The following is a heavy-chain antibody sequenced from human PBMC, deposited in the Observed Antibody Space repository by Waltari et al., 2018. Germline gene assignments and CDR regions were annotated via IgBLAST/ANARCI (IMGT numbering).Heavy chain of an antibody. V-gene: IGHV4-39*01. CDR1: GGSISSSSYY. Sequence: QLQLQESGPGLVKPSETLSLTCTVSGGSISSSSYYWGWFRPPPGKGLEWIGSIYYSGTTYYNPSLKSRVTISVNTSKNQFSLKLSSVTAADTAVFYCARLYSNYGPTNWFDPWGQGTLVTVSS. D-gene: IGHD4-4*01. CDR2: IYYSGTT. CDR3: ARLYSNYGPTNWFDP. J-gene: IGHJ5*02.